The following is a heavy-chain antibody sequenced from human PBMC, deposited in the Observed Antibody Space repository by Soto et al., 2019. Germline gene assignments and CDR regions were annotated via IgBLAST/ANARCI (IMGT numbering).Heavy chain of an antibody. CDR3: AKGGFCSGCSCYNNWFDP. V-gene: IGHV3-23*01. CDR2: VTGSGGST. Sequence: GGSLRLSCAASGFTITSYAMSRVRQAPGKGLEWVSAVTGSGGSTYYADSVKGRFTISRDNSNNTLYLQMNSLRAEDTAVYYCAKGGFCSGCSCYNNWFDPWGQGTLVTVSS. CDR1: GFTITSYA. D-gene: IGHD2-15*01. J-gene: IGHJ5*02.